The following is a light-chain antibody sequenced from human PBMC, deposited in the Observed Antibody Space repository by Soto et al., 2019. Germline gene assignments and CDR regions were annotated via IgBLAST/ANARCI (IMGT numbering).Light chain of an antibody. CDR3: QQSYSAPPLT. CDR1: QNIDIF. V-gene: IGKV1-39*01. J-gene: IGKJ3*01. Sequence: DIQMTQSPSSLSASVGDRVTITCRASQNIDIFLNWYHQKPGRAPNLLIYGASILQNGVPSRFSGSGSGTDFSLTISSLQPEDFGTYYCQQSYSAPPLTFGSGTKVSIK. CDR2: GAS.